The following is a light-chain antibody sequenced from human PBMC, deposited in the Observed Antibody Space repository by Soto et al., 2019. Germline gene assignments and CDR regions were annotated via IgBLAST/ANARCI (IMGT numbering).Light chain of an antibody. CDR3: QVWDSSSDHPGSV. CDR2: YDS. CDR1: NIGSKS. Sequence: SYELTQPPSVSVAPGKTARITCGGNNIGSKSVHWYQQKPGQAPVLVIYYDSDRPSGIPERFSGSNSGNTATLTISRVEAGDEADYYCQVWDSSSDHPGSVFGTGTKVTVL. V-gene: IGLV3-21*04. J-gene: IGLJ1*01.